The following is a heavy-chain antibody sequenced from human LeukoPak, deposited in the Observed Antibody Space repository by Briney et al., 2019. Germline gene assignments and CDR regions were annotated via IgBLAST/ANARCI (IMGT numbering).Heavy chain of an antibody. V-gene: IGHV1-18*01. CDR3: ARDKWELPTGGGYYGMDV. CDR2: ISAYNGNT. CDR1: GYTFTSYG. D-gene: IGHD1-26*01. Sequence: RASVKVSCKASGYTFTSYGISWVRQAPGQGLEWMGWISAYNGNTNYAQKLQGRVTMTTDTSTSTAYMELRSLRSDDTAVYYCARDKWELPTGGGYYGMDVWGQGTTVTVSS. J-gene: IGHJ6*02.